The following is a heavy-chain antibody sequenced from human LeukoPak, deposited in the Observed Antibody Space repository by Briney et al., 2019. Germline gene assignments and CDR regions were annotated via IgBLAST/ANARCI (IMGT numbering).Heavy chain of an antibody. J-gene: IGHJ4*02. CDR3: ARNDYGDFTLFY. Sequence: GASVKVSCKASGGTFSSYAISWVRQAPGQGLEWMGGIIPIFGTANYAQKFQGRVTITADESTSTAYMELSSLRSEDTAVYYCARNDYGDFTLFYWGQGTLVTVSS. CDR2: IIPIFGTA. D-gene: IGHD4-17*01. CDR1: GGTFSSYA. V-gene: IGHV1-69*01.